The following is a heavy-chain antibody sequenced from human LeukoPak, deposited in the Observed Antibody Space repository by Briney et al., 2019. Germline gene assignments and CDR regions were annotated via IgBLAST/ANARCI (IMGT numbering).Heavy chain of an antibody. Sequence: PGGSLRLSCAASGFTVSSNYMSWVRQAPGKGLEWVSVIYSGGSTYYADSVKGRFTISRDNAKNSLYLQMNSLRAEDTAVYYCARFPPGYCSGGSCYPGDAFDIWGQGTMVTVSS. CDR1: GFTVSSNY. CDR2: IYSGGST. CDR3: ARFPPGYCSGGSCYPGDAFDI. V-gene: IGHV3-53*01. D-gene: IGHD2-15*01. J-gene: IGHJ3*02.